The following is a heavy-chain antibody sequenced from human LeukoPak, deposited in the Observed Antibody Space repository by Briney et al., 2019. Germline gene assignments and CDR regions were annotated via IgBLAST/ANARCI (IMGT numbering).Heavy chain of an antibody. CDR3: AKSQSSGWLYYFDY. V-gene: IGHV3-23*01. D-gene: IGHD6-19*01. J-gene: IGHJ4*02. Sequence: GGSLRLSCVVSGFTFSSYAMSWVRQAPGKGLEWVSLISGSGGSTYYADSVKGRFTISRDNSKNTLYLQMNSLRAEDTAIYYCAKSQSSGWLYYFDYWGQGTLVTVSS. CDR1: GFTFSSYA. CDR2: ISGSGGST.